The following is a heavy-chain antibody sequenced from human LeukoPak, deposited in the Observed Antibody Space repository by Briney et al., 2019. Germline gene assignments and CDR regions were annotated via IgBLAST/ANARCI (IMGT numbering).Heavy chain of an antibody. J-gene: IGHJ3*02. D-gene: IGHD3-3*01. CDR3: TRGHGIWSGSRLANAFDI. CDR1: GITLSRYD. Sequence: PGGSLRLSCAASGITLSRYDMHWVRQTTGEGLEWISAIGAAGDTYYSDSVKGRFTIPRENAKYFLYLQMNSLRAGDTAVYFCTRGHGIWSGSRLANAFDIWGQGTMVTVSS. CDR2: IGAAGDT. V-gene: IGHV3-13*01.